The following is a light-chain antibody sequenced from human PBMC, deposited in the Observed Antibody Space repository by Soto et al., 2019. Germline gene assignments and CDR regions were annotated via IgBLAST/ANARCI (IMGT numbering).Light chain of an antibody. CDR1: QSVSSD. Sequence: EVVMTQSPATLSLSPGERATLSCRASQSVSSDLAWYQQKPGQAPRLLIYGASTRATDIPARFSGGGSGTEFTLTISILQSEDFGIYYCQQYNDWPPITFDPRTTVDIK. CDR3: QQYNDWPPIT. J-gene: IGKJ3*01. V-gene: IGKV3-15*01. CDR2: GAS.